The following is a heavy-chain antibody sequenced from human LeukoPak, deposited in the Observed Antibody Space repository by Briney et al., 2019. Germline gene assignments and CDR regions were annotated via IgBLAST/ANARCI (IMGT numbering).Heavy chain of an antibody. J-gene: IGHJ5*02. V-gene: IGHV3-21*01. Sequence: PGGSLRLSCAASGFTFSSYSMNWVRQAPGKGLEWVSSISSSSSYIYYADSVKGRFTISRDNAKNSLYLQMNSLRAEDTAVYYCARAKGRYCSGGSCPRRIDPWGQGTLVTVSS. CDR2: ISSSSSYI. CDR3: ARAKGRYCSGGSCPRRIDP. CDR1: GFTFSSYS. D-gene: IGHD2-15*01.